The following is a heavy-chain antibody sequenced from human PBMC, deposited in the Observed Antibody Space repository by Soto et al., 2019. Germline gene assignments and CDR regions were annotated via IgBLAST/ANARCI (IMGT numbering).Heavy chain of an antibody. V-gene: IGHV4-59*08. CDR2: IYYSGST. CDR3: ASLLWFGEFPAPYYYYMDV. J-gene: IGHJ6*03. CDR1: GGSISSYY. Sequence: PSETLSLTCTVSGGSISSYYWSWIRQPPGKGLEWIGYIYYSGSTNYNPSLKSRVTISVDTSKNQFSLKLSSVTAADTAVYYCASLLWFGEFPAPYYYYMDVWGKGTTVTVSS. D-gene: IGHD3-10*01.